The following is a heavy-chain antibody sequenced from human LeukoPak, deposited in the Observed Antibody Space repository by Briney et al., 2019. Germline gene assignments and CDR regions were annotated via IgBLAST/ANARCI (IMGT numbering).Heavy chain of an antibody. CDR1: GFTVSTNF. Sequence: GGSLRLSCVASGFTVSTNFMSWVRQAPGKGLEWVSVIYSGGSTYYADSVKGRFTISRDNSRNTLYLQMNSLRPEDTTMYYCARNNGRRGKPGVFDIWGQGKMVTVSS. J-gene: IGHJ3*02. CDR3: ARNNGRRGKPGVFDI. D-gene: IGHD2-8*01. CDR2: IYSGGST. V-gene: IGHV3-66*01.